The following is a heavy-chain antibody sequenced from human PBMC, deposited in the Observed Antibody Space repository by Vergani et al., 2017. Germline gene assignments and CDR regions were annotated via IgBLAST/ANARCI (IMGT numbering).Heavy chain of an antibody. V-gene: IGHV4-59*01. Sequence: QVQLQESGPGLVKPSETLSLTCSVSGGSISSNFWSWVRRPPGKGLEWIGYIPQSGRTNSNPSLKSRVTISIDTSKNRFSLRLSSVTTADTAMYYCARDTFEYDSVSYDDIFDSWGQGTMVIVSS. J-gene: IGHJ3*02. CDR1: GGSISSNF. CDR2: IPQSGRT. D-gene: IGHD3-10*01. CDR3: ARDTFEYDSVSYDDIFDS.